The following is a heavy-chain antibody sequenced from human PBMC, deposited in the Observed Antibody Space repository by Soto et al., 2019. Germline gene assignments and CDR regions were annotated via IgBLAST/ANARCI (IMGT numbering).Heavy chain of an antibody. J-gene: IGHJ4*02. Sequence: ASVKVSCKASGGTFSSYAISWVRQAPGQGLEWMGGIIPIFGTANYAQKFQGRVTITRDTSASTAYMELSSLRSEDTAVYYCARGVAPYYFDYWGQGTLVTVSS. CDR1: GGTFSSYA. V-gene: IGHV1-69*05. CDR2: IIPIFGTA. D-gene: IGHD2-15*01. CDR3: ARGVAPYYFDY.